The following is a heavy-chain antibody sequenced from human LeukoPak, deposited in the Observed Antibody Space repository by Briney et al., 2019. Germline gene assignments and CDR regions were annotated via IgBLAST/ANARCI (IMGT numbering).Heavy chain of an antibody. D-gene: IGHD3-10*01. CDR3: ARRYYYVSGSYYNHFDP. CDR1: GGSISSSSHY. CDR2: MYYSGGT. V-gene: IGHV4-39*01. Sequence: SETLSLTCTVSGGSISSSSHYWGWIRQPPGKGLEWIGRMYYSGGTYYNPSLKSRVTISIDTSRNQFSLKLNSVTAADTAAYYCARRYYYVSGSYYNHFDPWGQGTMVTVSS. J-gene: IGHJ5*02.